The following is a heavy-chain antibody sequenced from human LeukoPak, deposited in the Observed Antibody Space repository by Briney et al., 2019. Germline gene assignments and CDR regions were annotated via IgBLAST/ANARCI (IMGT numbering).Heavy chain of an antibody. D-gene: IGHD7-27*01. Sequence: SETLSLTCTVSGGSISSYYWSWIRQPPGKGLEWIGYIYYSGSTNYNPSLKSRVTISVDTSKNQFSLKLSSVTAADTAVYYCAREVNWGLDYWGQGTLVTVYS. CDR3: AREVNWGLDY. V-gene: IGHV4-59*01. J-gene: IGHJ4*02. CDR2: IYYSGST. CDR1: GGSISSYY.